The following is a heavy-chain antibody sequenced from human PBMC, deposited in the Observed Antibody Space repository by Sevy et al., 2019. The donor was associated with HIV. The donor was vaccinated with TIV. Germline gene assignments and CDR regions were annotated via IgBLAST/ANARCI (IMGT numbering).Heavy chain of an antibody. V-gene: IGHV1-18*01. D-gene: IGHD2-15*01. Sequence: ASLKVSCKVSGYTFRTYRIMWVRQAPGQGFEWMGWISPHNGDTNYAQKLQGRVTMITDTSTDTAYMELRSLRSDDTAVYYCARAYCSGGRCYSLAYWGQGTLVTVSS. CDR2: ISPHNGDT. CDR3: ARAYCSGGRCYSLAY. CDR1: GYTFRTYR. J-gene: IGHJ4*02.